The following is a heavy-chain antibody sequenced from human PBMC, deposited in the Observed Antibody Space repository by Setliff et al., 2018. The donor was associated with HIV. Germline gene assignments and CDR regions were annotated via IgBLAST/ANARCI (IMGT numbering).Heavy chain of an antibody. CDR2: IYTSGST. J-gene: IGHJ4*02. Sequence: TLSLTCTVSGGSISSGSYYWSWMRQPAGKGLEWIGHIYTSGSTNYNPSLKSRVTISVATSKNQFSLKLSSVTAADTAVYYCARAPGAYYYDSSGYPIGIRFDYWGQGTLVTVSS. CDR3: ARAPGAYYYDSSGYPIGIRFDY. V-gene: IGHV4-61*09. CDR1: GGSISSGSYY. D-gene: IGHD3-22*01.